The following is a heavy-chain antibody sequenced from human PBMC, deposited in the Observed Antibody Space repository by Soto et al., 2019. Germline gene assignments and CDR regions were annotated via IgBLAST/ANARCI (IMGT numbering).Heavy chain of an antibody. CDR2: MPDRGDT. CDR1: GFIVSDTY. J-gene: IGHJ3*02. V-gene: IGHV3-66*01. CDR3: AREPRYCRGGSCSITGNAYDI. D-gene: IGHD2-15*01. Sequence: EVQLEESEGGLVQPGGSLRLSCTASGFIVSDTYVNWVRQAPVKGLEWVSVMPDRGDTHYADSVRGRFSLSRDISDNTLHLQMNNLRVEDTAVYYCAREPRYCRGGSCSITGNAYDIWGQGTMVTVSS.